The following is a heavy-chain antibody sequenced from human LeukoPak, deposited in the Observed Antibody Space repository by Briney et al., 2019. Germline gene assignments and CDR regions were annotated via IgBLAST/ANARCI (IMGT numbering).Heavy chain of an antibody. CDR3: VRGAYSSSWLNFDY. CDR2: IYSDSNT. V-gene: IGHV3-66*01. D-gene: IGHD6-13*01. CDR1: GFSVSSNY. J-gene: IGHJ4*02. Sequence: GGSLRLSCAASGFSVSSNYLTWVRQAPGKGLECVSVIYSDSNTYYADSVKGRFTISRDNSKNTLYLQMSSLRAEDTAVYYCVRGAYSSSWLNFDYWGQGTLVTVSS.